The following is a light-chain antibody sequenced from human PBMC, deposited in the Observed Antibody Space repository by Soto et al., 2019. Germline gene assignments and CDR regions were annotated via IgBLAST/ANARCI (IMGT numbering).Light chain of an antibody. V-gene: IGKV1-5*01. CDR1: QSISSW. J-gene: IGKJ1*01. CDR2: DVS. CDR3: QQYQSDTWT. Sequence: GDRVTITCRASQSISSWLAWYQQKPGKAPKLLIYDVSTLERGVPSRFSGSGSATDFTLTISDVQPDDFATYYCQQYQSDTWTFGQGTKVDI.